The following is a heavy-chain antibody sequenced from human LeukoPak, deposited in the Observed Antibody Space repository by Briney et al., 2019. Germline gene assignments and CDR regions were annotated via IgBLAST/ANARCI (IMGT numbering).Heavy chain of an antibody. V-gene: IGHV4-34*01. J-gene: IGHJ5*02. CDR2: INHSGST. Sequence: KPSETLSLTCAVYGGSFSGYYWSWIRQPPGKGLEWIGEINHSGSTNYNPSLKSRVTISVDTSKNQFSLKLSSVTAADTAVYYCARGVHDFWSGYYNWFDPWGQGTLVTVSS. CDR3: ARGVHDFWSGYYNWFDP. D-gene: IGHD3-3*01. CDR1: GGSFSGYY.